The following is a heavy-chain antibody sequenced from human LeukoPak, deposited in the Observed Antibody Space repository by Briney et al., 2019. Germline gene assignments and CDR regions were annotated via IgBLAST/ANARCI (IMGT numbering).Heavy chain of an antibody. Sequence: GASVKVSCKASGYTFTGYYMHWVRQAPGQGLEWMGWINPNSGGTNYAQKFQGRVTMTRDTSISTAYMELSRLRSDDTAVYYCARAPIVVGPPGNWFDPWGQGTLVTVSS. CDR2: INPNSGGT. V-gene: IGHV1-2*02. D-gene: IGHD2-15*01. J-gene: IGHJ5*02. CDR1: GYTFTGYY. CDR3: ARAPIVVGPPGNWFDP.